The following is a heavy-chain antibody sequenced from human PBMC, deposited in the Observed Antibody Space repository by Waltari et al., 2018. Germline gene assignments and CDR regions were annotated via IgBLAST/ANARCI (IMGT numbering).Heavy chain of an antibody. CDR3: ARDPRAYCGGDCSSGAFDI. V-gene: IGHV1-69*04. J-gene: IGHJ3*02. CDR2: IIPILGIA. Sequence: QVQLVQSGAEVKKPGSSVKVSCKASGGTFSSYAISWVRQAPGQGLEWMGGIIPILGIANYAQKFQGRVTITADESTSTAYMELSSLRSEDTAVYYCARDPRAYCGGDCSSGAFDIWGQGTMVTVSS. D-gene: IGHD2-21*01. CDR1: GGTFSSYA.